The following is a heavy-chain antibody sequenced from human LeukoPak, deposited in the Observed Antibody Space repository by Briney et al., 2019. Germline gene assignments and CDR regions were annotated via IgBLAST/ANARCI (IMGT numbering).Heavy chain of an antibody. CDR1: GFTFSNYA. Sequence: GGSLRLSCAGSGFTFSNYAMSWVRQAPGKGLEWVSTISGGGGAGTYYADSVKGRFTVSRDNSRNTLYLPMNSLRAEDTAVYYCVKDRGGSPFYGMDVWGQGTTVTVSS. J-gene: IGHJ6*02. CDR3: VKDRGGSPFYGMDV. D-gene: IGHD1-26*01. CDR2: ISGGGGAGT. V-gene: IGHV3-23*01.